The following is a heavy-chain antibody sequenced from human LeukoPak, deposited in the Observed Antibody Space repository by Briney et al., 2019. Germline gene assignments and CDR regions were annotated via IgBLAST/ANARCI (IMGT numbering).Heavy chain of an antibody. J-gene: IGHJ4*02. CDR3: ARDRYGSGTAFDY. CDR1: GGSISSGNW. Sequence: PSETLSLTCAVSGGSISSGNWWSWVRQPPGKGLEWIGEIYHSGSTNYSPSLKSRVTISVDKSKNQFSLKLSSVTAADTAVYYCARDRYGSGTAFDYWGQGTLVTVSS. CDR2: IYHSGST. D-gene: IGHD3-10*01. V-gene: IGHV4-4*02.